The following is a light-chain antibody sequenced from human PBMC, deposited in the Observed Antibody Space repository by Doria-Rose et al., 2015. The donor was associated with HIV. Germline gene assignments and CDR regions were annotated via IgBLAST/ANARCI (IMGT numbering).Light chain of an antibody. Sequence: DIRTTQSPSFLSASVGDRVTITCRASQAITNYLAWYQRKPGKAPKLLISAASTLQSGVPSRFSGSGSGAEFTLTISGLQPEDFATYFCQQLNSLPFTFGPGPKWISN. CDR1: QAITNY. CDR3: QQLNSLPFT. CDR2: AAS. J-gene: IGKJ3*01. V-gene: IGKV1-9*01.